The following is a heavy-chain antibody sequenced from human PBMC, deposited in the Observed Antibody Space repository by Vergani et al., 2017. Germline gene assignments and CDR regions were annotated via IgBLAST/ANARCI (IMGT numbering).Heavy chain of an antibody. J-gene: IGHJ3*02. CDR1: GYTFTSYY. CDR2: INPSGGST. Sequence: QVQLVQSGAEVKKPGASVKVSCKASGYTFTSYYMHWVRQAPGQGLEWMGIINPSGGSTSYAQKFQGRVTMTRDTSTSTVYMELSSLRSEDTAVYYCARDSARLPLVYCSGGSCYSGGGAFDIWGQGTMVTVSS. CDR3: ARDSARLPLVYCSGGSCYSGGGAFDI. V-gene: IGHV1-46*01. D-gene: IGHD2-15*01.